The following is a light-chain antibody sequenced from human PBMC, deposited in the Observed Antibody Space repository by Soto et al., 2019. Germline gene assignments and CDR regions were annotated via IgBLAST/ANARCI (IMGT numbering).Light chain of an antibody. J-gene: IGKJ2*01. CDR3: QQYHNWPPQYT. CDR2: GAS. V-gene: IGKV3-15*01. Sequence: EIVMTQSPATLSVSPGERATLSCGASQTVSSNLAWYQQKPGQAPRLLIHGASTRATGVPARFSGGGSGTQFTLTISSLQSEDFAVYYCQQYHNWPPQYTFGQGTKLQIK. CDR1: QTVSSN.